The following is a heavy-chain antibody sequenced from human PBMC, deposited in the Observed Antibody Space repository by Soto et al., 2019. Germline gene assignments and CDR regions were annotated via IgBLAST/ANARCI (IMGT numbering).Heavy chain of an antibody. CDR3: ARACGVYFLTPRAFDY. V-gene: IGHV4-34*01. J-gene: IGHJ4*02. D-gene: IGHD4-17*01. CDR2: INNSGNT. CDR1: GESFSAYY. Sequence: QVQLQQWGAGLLKPSETLSLTCGVDGESFSAYYWNWIRQPPGKGLEWIGEINNSGNTNYNPSLKSRATISVDTSKHHFSLRVYPVTAADTALYFCARACGVYFLTPRAFDYWGQGALVTVSS.